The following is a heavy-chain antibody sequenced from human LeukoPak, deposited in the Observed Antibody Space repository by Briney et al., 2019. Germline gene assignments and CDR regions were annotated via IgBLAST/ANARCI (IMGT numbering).Heavy chain of an antibody. CDR3: ARAAYNSSPDY. CDR1: GFTFSSYW. Sequence: GGSLRLSCAASGFTFSSYWMHWVRQAPGKGLVWVSRINSDGSITTYADSVRGRFTMSRDNAKDTLYLQMDSLRTEDTAVYYCARAAYNSSPDYWGQGTLVTVSS. D-gene: IGHD6-6*01. V-gene: IGHV3-74*01. J-gene: IGHJ4*02. CDR2: INSDGSIT.